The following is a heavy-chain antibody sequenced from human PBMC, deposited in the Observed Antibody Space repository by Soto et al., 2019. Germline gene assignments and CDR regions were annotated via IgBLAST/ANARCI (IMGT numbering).Heavy chain of an antibody. CDR1: GFTFRSFT. CDR2: ISSNSAYI. J-gene: IGHJ5*02. CDR3: TSDACRDRSARGWFDP. V-gene: IGHV3-21*01. Sequence: GGSLRLSCAASGFTFRSFTMNWVRQAPGKGLEWVSTISSNSAYIYYTDALRGRFTISRDNAKNSLHLQMNSLRAEDTAVYYCTSDACRDRSARGWFDPWGSGSLVTVS. D-gene: IGHD2-2*01.